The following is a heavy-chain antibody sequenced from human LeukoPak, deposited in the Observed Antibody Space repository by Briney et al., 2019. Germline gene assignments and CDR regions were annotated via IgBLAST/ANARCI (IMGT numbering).Heavy chain of an antibody. J-gene: IGHJ4*02. CDR2: IYYSWST. Sequence: SDTLSLTCTVSGGSISSYYWSWIRQPPGKGLEWIGYIYYSWSTNYNPSLKSRVTISVDTSKNQFSLKLSSVTAADTAVYYCASGSYFYYFDYWGQGTLVTVSS. CDR1: GGSISSYY. D-gene: IGHD1-26*01. CDR3: ASGSYFYYFDY. V-gene: IGHV4-59*07.